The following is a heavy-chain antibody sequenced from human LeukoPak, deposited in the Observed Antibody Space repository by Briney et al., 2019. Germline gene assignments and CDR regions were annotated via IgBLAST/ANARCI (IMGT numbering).Heavy chain of an antibody. J-gene: IGHJ6*02. D-gene: IGHD2-21*01. Sequence: PGASLRLSCVASGFTFSSYAMSWVRQAPGKGLEWVSTISGSGGSTYSADSVKGRFTISRDNSKNTLYLQMNSLRAEDTAVYYCAKNLVPSFHSYGMDVWGQGTTVTVSS. V-gene: IGHV3-23*01. CDR1: GFTFSSYA. CDR3: AKNLVPSFHSYGMDV. CDR2: ISGSGGST.